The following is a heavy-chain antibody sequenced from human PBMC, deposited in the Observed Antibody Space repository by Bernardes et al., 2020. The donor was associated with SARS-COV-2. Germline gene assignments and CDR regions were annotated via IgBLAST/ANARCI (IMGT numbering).Heavy chain of an antibody. CDR2: IYYSGSA. CDR1: GASISNFY. D-gene: IGHD3-22*01. J-gene: IGHJ4*02. CDR3: ARGPTYYDNSGYYVD. V-gene: IGHV4-59*01. Sequence: SETLSLTCTVSGASISNFYWSWIRQLPGKGLEWIAYIYYSGSASKNPSLESRVAISVDTSKNQFSLKLRSVTAADTAVYFCARGPTYYDNSGYYVDWGQGALVTVSS.